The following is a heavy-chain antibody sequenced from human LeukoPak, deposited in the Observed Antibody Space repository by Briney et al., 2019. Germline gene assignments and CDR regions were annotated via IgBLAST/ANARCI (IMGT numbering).Heavy chain of an antibody. CDR3: ARGAAMDGPYNWFDP. J-gene: IGHJ5*02. Sequence: GGSLRLSCAASGFTFSSYSMNWVRQAPGKGLEWVSYISTSRTTIYYADSVKGRFSISRGNAKNSVDLQMNSRRAEDTAVYYCARGAAMDGPYNWFDPWGQGTLVTVSS. V-gene: IGHV3-48*01. CDR2: ISTSRTTI. CDR1: GFTFSSYS. D-gene: IGHD2-8*01.